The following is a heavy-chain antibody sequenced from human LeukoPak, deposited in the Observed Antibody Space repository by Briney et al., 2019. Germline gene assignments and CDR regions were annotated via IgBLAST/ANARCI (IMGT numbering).Heavy chain of an antibody. CDR1: GFTFSSYG. CDR3: ASLPGYSSSWYPYYYYGMDV. J-gene: IGHJ6*02. V-gene: IGHV3-33*01. Sequence: GGSLRLSCAASGFTFSSYGMPWVRQAPGKGLEWVAVIWYDGSNKYYADSVKGRFTISRDNSKNTLYLQMNSLRAEDTAVYYCASLPGYSSSWYPYYYYGMDVWGQGTTVTVSS. D-gene: IGHD6-13*01. CDR2: IWYDGSNK.